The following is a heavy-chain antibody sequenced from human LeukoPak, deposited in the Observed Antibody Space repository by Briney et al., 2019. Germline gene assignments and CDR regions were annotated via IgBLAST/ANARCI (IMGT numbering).Heavy chain of an antibody. V-gene: IGHV3-48*03. Sequence: GGSLRLSCAASGFTFSSYEMNWVRQAPGKGLEWVSYISSSGSTIYYADSVKGRFTISRDNAKNSLYLQMNSLRAEDTAVYYCARDATDPSQGYSGYSYGMDVWGQGTTVTVSS. CDR1: GFTFSSYE. CDR2: ISSSGSTI. D-gene: IGHD5-12*01. CDR3: ARDATDPSQGYSGYSYGMDV. J-gene: IGHJ6*02.